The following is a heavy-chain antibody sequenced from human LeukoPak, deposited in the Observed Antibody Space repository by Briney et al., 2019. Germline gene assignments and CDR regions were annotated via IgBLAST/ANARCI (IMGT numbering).Heavy chain of an antibody. CDR3: ARVSTNYDSIY. Sequence: TGGSLRLSCAASGFTFDDYGMSWVRQAPGKGPEWVSSINWNGGSTGYADSVKGRFTISRDNAKNSLYLQMNSLRVEDTALYYCARVSTNYDSIYWGQGTLVTVSS. V-gene: IGHV3-20*04. CDR2: INWNGGST. J-gene: IGHJ4*02. CDR1: GFTFDDYG. D-gene: IGHD3-22*01.